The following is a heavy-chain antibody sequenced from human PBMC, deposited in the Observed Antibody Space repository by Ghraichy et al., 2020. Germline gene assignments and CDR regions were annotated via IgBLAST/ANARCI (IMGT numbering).Heavy chain of an antibody. Sequence: GGSLRLSCAASGFTLQSYGMHWVRQAPGKGLEWVAVISYGGNNKYYEDSVKGRFTISRDNSKNALYLQMNSLRVEDTAVYYCARPMTPGDHARGGPYYYFGMDVWGQGTTVTVSS. CDR2: ISYGGNNK. V-gene: IGHV3-30*03. D-gene: IGHD7-27*01. CDR1: GFTLQSYG. CDR3: ARPMTPGDHARGGPYYYFGMDV. J-gene: IGHJ6*02.